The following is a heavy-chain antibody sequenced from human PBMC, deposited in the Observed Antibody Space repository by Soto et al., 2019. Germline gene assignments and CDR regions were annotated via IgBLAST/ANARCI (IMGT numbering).Heavy chain of an antibody. D-gene: IGHD3-10*01. Sequence: GGSLRLSCAASGFTFSSYGMHWVRQAPGKGLEWVAVISYDGSNKYYADSVKGRFTISRDNSKNTLYLQMNSLRAEDTAVYYCAKGYSRGFYFDYWGQGTLVTVSS. CDR2: ISYDGSNK. CDR3: AKGYSRGFYFDY. CDR1: GFTFSSYG. J-gene: IGHJ4*02. V-gene: IGHV3-30*18.